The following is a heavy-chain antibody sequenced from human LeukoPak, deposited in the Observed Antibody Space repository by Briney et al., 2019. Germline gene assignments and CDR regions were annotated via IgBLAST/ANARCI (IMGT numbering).Heavy chain of an antibody. Sequence: PGRSLRLSCAASGFTFSSYAMHWVRQAPGKGLEWVAVISYDGSNKYYADSVKGRFTISRDNSKNTLYLQMNSLRAEDTAEYYCAKHIAVATFDCWGQGTLVTVSS. CDR3: AKHIAVATFDC. CDR1: GFTFSSYA. J-gene: IGHJ4*02. V-gene: IGHV3-30-3*02. CDR2: ISYDGSNK. D-gene: IGHD6-19*01.